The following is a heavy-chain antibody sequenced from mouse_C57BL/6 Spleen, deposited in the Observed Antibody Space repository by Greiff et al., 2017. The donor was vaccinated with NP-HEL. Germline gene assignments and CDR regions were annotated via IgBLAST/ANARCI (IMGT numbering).Heavy chain of an antibody. V-gene: IGHV1-69*01. D-gene: IGHD2-1*01. J-gene: IGHJ3*01. Sequence: VQLQQSGAELVMPGASVKLSCKASGYTFTSYWMHWVKQRPGQGLEWIGEIDPSDSYTNYNQKFKGKSTLTVDKSSSTAYMQLSSLTSEDSAVYYCARSRTELYYGNPFAYWGQGTLVTVSA. CDR3: ARSRTELYYGNPFAY. CDR2: IDPSDSYT. CDR1: GYTFTSYW.